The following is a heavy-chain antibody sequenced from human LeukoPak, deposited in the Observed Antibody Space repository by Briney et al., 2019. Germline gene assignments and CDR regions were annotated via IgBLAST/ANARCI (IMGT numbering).Heavy chain of an antibody. Sequence: SETLSLTCTVSGGSISSGGYYWSWIRQPPGKGLEWIGYIYHSGSTYYNPSLKSRVTISVDRSKNQFSLKLSSVTAADTAVYYCARVVAYGPSFDLWGRGTLVTVSS. CDR2: IYHSGST. J-gene: IGHJ2*01. D-gene: IGHD5-12*01. V-gene: IGHV4-30-2*01. CDR3: ARVVAYGPSFDL. CDR1: GGSISSGGYY.